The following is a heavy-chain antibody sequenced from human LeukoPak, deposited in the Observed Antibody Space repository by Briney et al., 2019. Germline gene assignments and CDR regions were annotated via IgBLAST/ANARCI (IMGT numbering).Heavy chain of an antibody. J-gene: IGHJ4*02. CDR1: GGSISSGSYY. CDR2: IYTSGST. V-gene: IGHV4-61*02. CDR3: ARHDYGDYNDY. D-gene: IGHD4-17*01. Sequence: PSETLSLTCTVSGGSISSGSYYWSWIRQPAGKGLEWIGRIYTSGSTNYNPSLKSRVTISVDTSKNQFPLKLSSVTAADTAVYYCARHDYGDYNDYWGQGTLVTVSS.